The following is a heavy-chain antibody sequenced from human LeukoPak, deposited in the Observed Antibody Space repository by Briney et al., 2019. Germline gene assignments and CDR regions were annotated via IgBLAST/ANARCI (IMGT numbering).Heavy chain of an antibody. Sequence: SVKVSCKASGGTFSSYAISWVRQAPGQGLEWMGGIIPIFGTANYAQKFQGRVTITADESTSTAYMELSSLRSEDTAVYYCAKDVNVGGDYFDYWGQGTLVTVSS. CDR3: AKDVNVGGDYFDY. V-gene: IGHV1-69*13. CDR1: GGTFSSYA. CDR2: IIPIFGTA. D-gene: IGHD3-10*01. J-gene: IGHJ4*02.